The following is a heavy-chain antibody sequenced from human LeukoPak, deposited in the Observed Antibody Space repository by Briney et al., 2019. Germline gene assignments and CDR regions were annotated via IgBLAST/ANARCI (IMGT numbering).Heavy chain of an antibody. CDR1: GFTFSSYA. V-gene: IGHV3-23*01. CDR2: ISGSGGGT. CDR3: AKDRASKMTTVTEIDY. J-gene: IGHJ4*02. D-gene: IGHD4-17*01. Sequence: GGSLRLSCAASGFTFSSYAMSWGRQAPGKGLEWGSGISGSGGGTYYADSAKGRFTISRDNSKNTLYLQVNSLRAEDTAVYYCAKDRASKMTTVTEIDYWGQGTLVTVSS.